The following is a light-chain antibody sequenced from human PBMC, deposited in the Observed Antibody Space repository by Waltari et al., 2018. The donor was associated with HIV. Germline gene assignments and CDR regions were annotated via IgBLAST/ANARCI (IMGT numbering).Light chain of an antibody. J-gene: IGLJ2*01. CDR2: ADS. CDR3: QVWEPTSDHVV. Sequence: SYVLTQETSVSVAPGKTARITCVGNNIGMKTVHWYQRKPGQAPVLVMYADSNRPSGITDRFYGSYSGNTATLTINRVGGGDEADYYCQVWEPTSDHVVFGGGSRLIVL. CDR1: NIGMKT. V-gene: IGLV3-21*03.